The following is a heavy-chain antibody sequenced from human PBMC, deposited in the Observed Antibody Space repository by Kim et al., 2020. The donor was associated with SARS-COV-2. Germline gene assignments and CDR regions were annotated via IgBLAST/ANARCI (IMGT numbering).Heavy chain of an antibody. D-gene: IGHD3-22*01. Sequence: RVTISVDTSKNQFSLKLSSVTAADTAVYYCARGIAYYYDSSGPSTGAFDYWGQGTLVTVSS. CDR3: ARGIAYYYDSSGPSTGAFDY. V-gene: IGHV4-31*02. J-gene: IGHJ4*02.